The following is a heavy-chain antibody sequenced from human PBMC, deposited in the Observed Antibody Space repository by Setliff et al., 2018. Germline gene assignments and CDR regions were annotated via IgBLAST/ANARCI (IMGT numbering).Heavy chain of an antibody. CDR3: AKVKKQLIRGSGFDL. Sequence: PGGSLRLSCAASGFTFSDYYMSWIRQAPGKGLEWISYISVSGSYIDYADSVKGRFTISRDNSENRLDLQMDSLRVEDTALYYCAKVKKQLIRGSGFDLWGQGTLVTVSS. V-gene: IGHV3-11*06. CDR2: ISVSGSYI. J-gene: IGHJ4*02. D-gene: IGHD1-1*01. CDR1: GFTFSDYY.